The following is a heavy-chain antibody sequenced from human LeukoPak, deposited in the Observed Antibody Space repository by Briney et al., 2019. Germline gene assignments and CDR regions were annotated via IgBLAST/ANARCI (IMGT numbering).Heavy chain of an antibody. CDR1: GASTSTHH. Sequence: SETLSLTCTVSGASTSTHHWSWIRQPPGKGLEWIGDLFNSGGTSYNASLKSRVTISLDTSKKQVSLKVSSVTAADTAVYYCARGTFYYGSETYYFDYWGQGTLVTVSS. CDR3: ARGTFYYGSETYYFDY. D-gene: IGHD3-10*01. J-gene: IGHJ4*02. CDR2: LFNSGGT. V-gene: IGHV4-59*08.